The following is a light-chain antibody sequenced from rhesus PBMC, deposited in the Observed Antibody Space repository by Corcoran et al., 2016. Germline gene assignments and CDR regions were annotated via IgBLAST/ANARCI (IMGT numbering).Light chain of an antibody. V-gene: IGKV1-25*01. J-gene: IGKJ4*01. Sequence: DIQMTQSPSSLSASVGDTVTITCQASPGISKYLAWYQQIPGKAPKLLIYDASTLQSGVPSRFSGSGSGTEFTLTISSLRPEDYATYFCQRHNSYPLTFGGGAKVEL. CDR1: PGISKY. CDR2: DAS. CDR3: QRHNSYPLT.